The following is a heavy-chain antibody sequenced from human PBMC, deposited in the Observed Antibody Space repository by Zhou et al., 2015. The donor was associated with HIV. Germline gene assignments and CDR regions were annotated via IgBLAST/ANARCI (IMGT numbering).Heavy chain of an antibody. CDR3: ASVLGRRGPAYAFDI. CDR1: GYTFTGYY. V-gene: IGHV1-2*02. CDR2: INPNSGGT. D-gene: IGHD2-8*01. J-gene: IGHJ4*02. Sequence: QVQLVQSGAEVKKPGASVKVSCKASGYTFTGYYMHWVRQAPGQGLEWMGWINPNSGGTNYAQKFQGRVTMTRDTSISTAYMELSRLRSDDTAVYYCASVLGRRGPAYAFDIWGQGTLVTVSS.